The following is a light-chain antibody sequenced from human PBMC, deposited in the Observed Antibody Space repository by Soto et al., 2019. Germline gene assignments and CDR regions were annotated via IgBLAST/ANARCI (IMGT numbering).Light chain of an antibody. V-gene: IGLV2-14*01. CDR3: SSYSTRDSLYV. CDR2: EVS. CDR1: SSDVGGYNS. J-gene: IGLJ1*01. Sequence: QSALTQPASVSGSPGQSITISWTGTSSDVGGYNSVSWYQHHPGKAPKLMIYEVSNRPSGVSNRFSGFKSGNTASLTISGLQAEDEADYYCSSYSTRDSLYVFGTGTKVTDL.